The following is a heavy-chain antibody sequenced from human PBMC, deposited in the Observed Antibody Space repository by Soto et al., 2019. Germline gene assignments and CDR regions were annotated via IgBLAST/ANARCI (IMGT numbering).Heavy chain of an antibody. D-gene: IGHD2-15*01. CDR3: ARSQGGSSSLDIYYYYYYGMDV. Sequence: QVQLVQSGAEVKKPGSSVKVSCKAPGGTFSSYAISWVRQAPGQGLEWMGGIIPIFGTAKYAQKLQGRVTINADESTSTGYMELSSLRSEDTAVYYCARSQGGSSSLDIYYYYYYGMDVWGQGTTVTVSS. CDR1: GGTFSSYA. CDR2: IIPIFGTA. J-gene: IGHJ6*02. V-gene: IGHV1-69*01.